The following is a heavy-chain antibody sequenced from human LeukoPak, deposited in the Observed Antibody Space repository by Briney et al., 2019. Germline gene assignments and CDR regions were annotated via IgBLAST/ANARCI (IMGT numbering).Heavy chain of an antibody. CDR3: AARYCTNGVGPLGADY. J-gene: IGHJ4*02. V-gene: IGHV1-24*01. CDR1: GYTLTELS. CDR2: FDPEDGET. D-gene: IGHD2-8*01. Sequence: ASVKVSCKVSGYTLTELSMHWVRQAPGKGLEWMGGFDPEDGETIYAQKFQGRVTMTEDTSTDTAYMELSSLRSEYTAVYYCAARYCTNGVGPLGADYWGQGTLVTVSS.